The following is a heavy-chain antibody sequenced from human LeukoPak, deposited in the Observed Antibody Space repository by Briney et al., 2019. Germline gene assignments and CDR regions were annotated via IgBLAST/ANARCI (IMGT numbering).Heavy chain of an antibody. Sequence: SETLSLTCTVSGYSISSGYYWGWIRQPPGKGLEWIGSIYHSGSTNYNPSLKSRVTISVDTSKNQFSLKLSSVTAADTAVYYCARGTDLSSSWSWRSVRRNWFDPWGQGTLVTVSS. D-gene: IGHD6-13*01. CDR3: ARGTDLSSSWSWRSVRRNWFDP. V-gene: IGHV4-38-2*02. CDR1: GYSISSGYY. CDR2: IYHSGST. J-gene: IGHJ5*02.